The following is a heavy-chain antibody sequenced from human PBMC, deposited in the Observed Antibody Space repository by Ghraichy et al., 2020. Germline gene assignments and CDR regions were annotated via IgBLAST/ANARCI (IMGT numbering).Heavy chain of an antibody. J-gene: IGHJ6*02. CDR3: AGGLADYGDYVEYYYGMDV. Sequence: ASMKVSCKASGYTFTSYDINWVRQATGQGLEWMGWMNPNSGNTGYAQKFQGRVTMTRNTSISTAYMELSSLRSEDTAVYYCAGGLADYGDYVEYYYGMDVWGQGTTVTVSS. CDR1: GYTFTSYD. D-gene: IGHD4-17*01. V-gene: IGHV1-8*01. CDR2: MNPNSGNT.